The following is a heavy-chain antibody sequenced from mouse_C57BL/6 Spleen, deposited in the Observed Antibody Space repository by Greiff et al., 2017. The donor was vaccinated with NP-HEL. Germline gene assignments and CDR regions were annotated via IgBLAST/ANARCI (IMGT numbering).Heavy chain of an antibody. CDR1: GYTFTDYE. V-gene: IGHV1-15*01. J-gene: IGHJ1*03. CDR3: TRTSNLWYLDV. D-gene: IGHD4-1*01. CDR2: IDPETGGT. Sequence: VQLQQSGAELVRPGASVTLSCKASGYTFTDYEMHWVKQTPVHGLEWIGAIDPETGGTAYNQKFKGKAILTADKSSSTAYMELRSLTSEDYAGDCWTRTSNLWYLDVWGTGTTVTVSS.